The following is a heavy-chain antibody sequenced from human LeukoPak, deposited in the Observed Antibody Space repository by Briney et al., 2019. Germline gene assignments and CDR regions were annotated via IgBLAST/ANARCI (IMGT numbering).Heavy chain of an antibody. CDR2: INHSGST. CDR3: ARGPDGSGNADY. V-gene: IGHV4-34*01. CDR1: GGSFSGYY. D-gene: IGHD3-10*01. Sequence: PSETLSLTCAAYGGSFSGYYWSWIRQPPGKGLEWIGEINHSGSTNYNPSLKSRVTISVDTSKNQFSLKLSSVTAADTAVYYCARGPDGSGNADYWGQGTLVTVSS. J-gene: IGHJ4*02.